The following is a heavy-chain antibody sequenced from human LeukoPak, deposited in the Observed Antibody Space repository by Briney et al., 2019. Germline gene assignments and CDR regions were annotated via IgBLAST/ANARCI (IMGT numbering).Heavy chain of an antibody. CDR3: SGRSGFSSIY. V-gene: IGHV3-7*01. J-gene: IGHJ4*02. Sequence: GGSLRLSCEASGFTFNTHWMNWVRHAPGKGLEWMANISPDGGDEGYVDSVKGRFTISRDNAKNSVYLQMNNLRAEDTAVYYCSGRSGFSSIYWGQGILVTVSS. CDR1: GFTFNTHW. D-gene: IGHD2-2*01. CDR2: ISPDGGDE.